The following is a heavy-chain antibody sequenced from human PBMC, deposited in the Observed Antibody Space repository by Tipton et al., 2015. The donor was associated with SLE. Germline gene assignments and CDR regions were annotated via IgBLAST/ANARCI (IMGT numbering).Heavy chain of an antibody. V-gene: IGHV4-4*07. D-gene: IGHD3-16*01. Sequence: GLVKPSETLSLMCTVSGASITNYYWTWIRQPAGKGLEWLGRIYSSGYTYYNPPLTTRLTMSVDTSKNQLSLKLTSVTAADTAVYYCARGGHVGAAARPYYYYYGMDVWGQGTTVTVSS. CDR2: IYSSGYT. J-gene: IGHJ6*02. CDR1: GASITNYY. CDR3: ARGGHVGAAARPYYYYYGMDV.